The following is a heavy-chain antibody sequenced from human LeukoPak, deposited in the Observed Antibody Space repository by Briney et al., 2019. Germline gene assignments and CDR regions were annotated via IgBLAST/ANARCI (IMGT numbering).Heavy chain of an antibody. D-gene: IGHD3-16*01. J-gene: IGHJ4*02. V-gene: IGHV1-2*02. CDR1: GYTFTGYY. Sequence: ASVKVSCKASGYTFTGYYMHWVRQAPVQGLESMGWINPNSGDTNYAQKFQGRVTMTRDTSISTAYMELSRLRSDDTAVYYCARVRYRLAETYIDYWGQGTLVTVSS. CDR2: INPNSGDT. CDR3: ARVRYRLAETYIDY.